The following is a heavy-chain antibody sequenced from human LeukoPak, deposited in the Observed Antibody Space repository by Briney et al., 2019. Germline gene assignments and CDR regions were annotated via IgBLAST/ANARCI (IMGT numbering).Heavy chain of an antibody. CDR2: IIPILGIA. V-gene: IGHV1-69*02. CDR3: ARGLVSTSCSRYCAFDI. J-gene: IGHJ3*02. Sequence: SVKVSCKAFGGTFSSYTISWVRQAPGQGLEWMGRIIPILGIANYAQKFQGRVTITADKSTSTAYMELSSLRSEDTAVYYCARGLVSTSCSRYCAFDIWGQGTRVTVSS. D-gene: IGHD2-2*01. CDR1: GGTFSSYT.